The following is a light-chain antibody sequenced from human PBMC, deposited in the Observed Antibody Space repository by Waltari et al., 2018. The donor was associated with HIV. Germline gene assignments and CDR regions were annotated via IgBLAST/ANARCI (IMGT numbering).Light chain of an antibody. J-gene: IGLJ3*02. Sequence: QSALTQPRSVSGSPGQSVTISCTGTSLNVGGYNYVSWFQQHPGQAPKLIIYDVTQRPSGAPDRFSAAKSGNTASLTISGLQAGDEADYFCCSYAGSYTWVFGTGTELTVL. CDR2: DVT. CDR1: SLNVGGYNY. CDR3: CSYAGSYTWV. V-gene: IGLV2-11*01.